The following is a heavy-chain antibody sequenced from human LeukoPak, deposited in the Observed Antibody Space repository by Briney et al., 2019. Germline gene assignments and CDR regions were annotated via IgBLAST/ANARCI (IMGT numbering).Heavy chain of an antibody. Sequence: PGGYLRLSRAASGFTFSSYWMHWVRQAPGKGLVWVSRINSCGSSTSYADSVKGQFTISRDNAKNTLYLQMNSTRAEDTAVYYCARDRGAYCSGGSCYSRNWFDPWGQGTLVTVSS. J-gene: IGHJ5*02. CDR3: ARDRGAYCSGGSCYSRNWFDP. D-gene: IGHD2-15*01. CDR1: GFTFSSYW. CDR2: INSCGSST. V-gene: IGHV3-74*01.